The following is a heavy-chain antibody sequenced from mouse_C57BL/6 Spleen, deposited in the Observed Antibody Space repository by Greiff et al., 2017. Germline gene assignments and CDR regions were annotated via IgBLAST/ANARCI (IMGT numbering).Heavy chain of an antibody. CDR1: GYSITSGYD. D-gene: IGHD1-1*01. CDR2: ISYSGST. J-gene: IGHJ1*03. CDR3: ARDGDYGSSYNWYFDV. Sequence: VQLQQSGPGMVKPSQSLSLTCTVTGYSITSGYDWHWIRHFPGNKLEWMGYISYSGSTNYNPTLKSRISINHDTSKNHFFLKLNSVTTEDTATYDCARDGDYGSSYNWYFDVWGTGTTVTVSS. V-gene: IGHV3-1*01.